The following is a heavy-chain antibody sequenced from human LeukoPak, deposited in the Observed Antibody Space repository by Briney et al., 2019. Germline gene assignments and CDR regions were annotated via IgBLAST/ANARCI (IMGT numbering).Heavy chain of an antibody. Sequence: GASVKVSCMASGYTFPGYYMHWVRQAPGQGLEWMGWINPNSGGTNYAQKFQGRVTMTRDTSISTAYMELSRLRSDDTAVYYCARGIGGGNDCPGNYWGQGTLGTVSS. D-gene: IGHD2-15*01. J-gene: IGHJ4*02. CDR3: ARGIGGGNDCPGNY. CDR1: GYTFPGYY. CDR2: INPNSGGT. V-gene: IGHV1-2*02.